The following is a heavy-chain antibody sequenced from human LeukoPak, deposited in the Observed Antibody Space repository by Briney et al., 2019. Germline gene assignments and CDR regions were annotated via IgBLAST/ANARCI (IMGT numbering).Heavy chain of an antibody. CDR2: ISSNGGST. D-gene: IGHD3-16*01. Sequence: PGGSLRLSCAASGFTFSNAAMHWVSQAQGKGLEYISGISSNGGSTYYAKSVKGRFSISRDNSKNTLFLQMGSLRAEDMAVYYCARHRDYDSFFYYYYMDVWGKGTTVIVSS. V-gene: IGHV3-64*01. CDR1: GFTFSNAA. CDR3: ARHRDYDSFFYYYYMDV. J-gene: IGHJ6*03.